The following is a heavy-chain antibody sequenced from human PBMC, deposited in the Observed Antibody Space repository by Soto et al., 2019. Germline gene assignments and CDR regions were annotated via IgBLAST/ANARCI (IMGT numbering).Heavy chain of an antibody. J-gene: IGHJ4*02. CDR1: GYTFTSCG. V-gene: IGHV1-18*01. Sequence: QVQLVQSGAEVKKPGASVKVSCKASGYTFTSCGISWVRQAPGQGLEWMGWINAHNGNTKYVQKLQGRVTMTTDTSTSTAYMELRSLRSDDTAVYYCARDAAIGMNDYWGQGTLVTVSS. CDR3: ARDAAIGMNDY. D-gene: IGHD1-20*01. CDR2: INAHNGNT.